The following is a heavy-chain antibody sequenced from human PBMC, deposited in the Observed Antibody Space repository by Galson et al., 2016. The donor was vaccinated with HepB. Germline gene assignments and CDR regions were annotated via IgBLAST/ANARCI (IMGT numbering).Heavy chain of an antibody. V-gene: IGHV1-2*04. Sequence: SVKVSCKASGYTFIDYYIHWVRQAPGQGLQWMGWINPNSGGPNFAQKFQGSVTMTRDTSISPVYMELRRLRSDDTAVYYCAREAGSTWPHFDHWGQGALVTVSS. CDR3: AREAGSTWPHFDH. CDR1: GYTFIDYY. CDR2: INPNSGGP. J-gene: IGHJ4*02. D-gene: IGHD2-2*01.